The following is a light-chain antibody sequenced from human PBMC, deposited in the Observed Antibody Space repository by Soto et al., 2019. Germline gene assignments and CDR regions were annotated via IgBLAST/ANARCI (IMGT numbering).Light chain of an antibody. J-gene: IGKJ2*02. CDR1: QSISSSY. Sequence: EIVLTQSPGTLYLSPGERATLSCRASQSISSSYLAWYQQKPGQAPRHLIYGASSRATGIPDRFSDSGSGTDFTLTISRLEPDDCAVYYCQHYGSTLVGTFGQGTRLQIK. V-gene: IGKV3-20*01. CDR3: QHYGSTLVGT. CDR2: GAS.